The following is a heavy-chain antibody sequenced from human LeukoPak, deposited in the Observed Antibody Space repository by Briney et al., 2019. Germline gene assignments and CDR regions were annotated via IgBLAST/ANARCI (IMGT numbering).Heavy chain of an antibody. CDR3: ARHLTAEGSGAPAY. J-gene: IGHJ4*02. Sequence: EASVKVSCKASGYTFTGYYMHWVRQAPGQGLEWMGWINPNSGGTNYAQKFQGRVTMTRDTSISTAYMELSRLRSDDTAVYYCARHLTAEGSGAPAYWGQGTLVTVSS. CDR1: GYTFTGYY. D-gene: IGHD3-10*01. V-gene: IGHV1-2*02. CDR2: INPNSGGT.